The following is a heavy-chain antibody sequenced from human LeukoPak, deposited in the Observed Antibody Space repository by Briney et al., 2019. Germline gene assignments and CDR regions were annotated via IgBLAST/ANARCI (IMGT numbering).Heavy chain of an antibody. J-gene: IGHJ4*02. Sequence: TSETLSLTCTVSGGSISSSTYYWGWIRQPPGKGLEWIGSISYSGNIYYNPSLKSRVTISADTSKNQFSLKLSSVTAADTAVYYCARQRRLELPDYWGQGTLVTVSS. V-gene: IGHV4-39*01. CDR3: ARQRRLELPDY. CDR2: ISYSGNI. CDR1: GGSISSSTYY. D-gene: IGHD3-16*01.